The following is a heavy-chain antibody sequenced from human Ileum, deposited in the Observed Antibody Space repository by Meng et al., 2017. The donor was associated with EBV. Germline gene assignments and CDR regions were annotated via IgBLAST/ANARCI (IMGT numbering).Heavy chain of an antibody. CDR3: ARVEVGITSGDY. D-gene: IGHD1-26*01. CDR1: GYTFTNYG. Sequence: QAQLVRAGGEVKKRGASVKVSCKASGYTFTNYGITWVRQAPGQGLEWMGWISAYNGNTNYAQTLQGRVTMTTDTSTSTAYMELGSLRSDDTAVYYCARVEVGITSGDYWGQGTLVTVSS. V-gene: IGHV1-18*01. J-gene: IGHJ4*02. CDR2: ISAYNGNT.